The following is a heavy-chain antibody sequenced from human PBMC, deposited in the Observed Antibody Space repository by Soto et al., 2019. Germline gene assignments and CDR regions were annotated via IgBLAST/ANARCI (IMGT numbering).Heavy chain of an antibody. J-gene: IGHJ3*02. CDR1: GFTFSTYA. Sequence: EVQLLESGGGLVQPGGSLRLSCTASGFTFSTYAITWVRQAPGKGLEWVSAISRGGGPTYYADSVKGRFTISRDNSKNTLYLQMNSLRADDTAVYYCAKVSRFLDSGLIWGQGTLVTVSS. D-gene: IGHD3-10*01. CDR2: ISRGGGPT. V-gene: IGHV3-23*01. CDR3: AKVSRFLDSGLI.